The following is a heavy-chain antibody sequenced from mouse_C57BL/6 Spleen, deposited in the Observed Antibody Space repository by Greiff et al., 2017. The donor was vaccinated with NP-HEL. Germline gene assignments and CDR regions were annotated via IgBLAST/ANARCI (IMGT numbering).Heavy chain of an antibody. CDR2: INPSSGYT. CDR3: ASYYGSSYDYAMDY. CDR1: GYTFTSYW. D-gene: IGHD1-1*01. J-gene: IGHJ4*01. V-gene: IGHV1-7*01. Sequence: VKLVESGAELAKPGASVKLSCKASGYTFTSYWMHWVKQRPGQGLEWIGYINPSSGYTKYNQKFKDKATLTAYKSSSTAYMQLSSLTYEDSAVYYCASYYGSSYDYAMDYWGQGTSVTVSS.